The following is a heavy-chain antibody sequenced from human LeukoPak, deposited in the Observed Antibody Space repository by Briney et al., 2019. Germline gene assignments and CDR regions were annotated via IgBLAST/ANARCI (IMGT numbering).Heavy chain of an antibody. J-gene: IGHJ4*02. Sequence: EASVKVSCKASGYTFTSYGITWVRQAPGQGLEWMGWISANNGNTNYAQKIQGRVTITRDTSASTAYMELSSLRSEDTAVYYCARDRERLVVVVGATFDYWGQGTLVTVSS. V-gene: IGHV1-18*01. CDR2: ISANNGNT. CDR3: ARDRERLVVVVGATFDY. CDR1: GYTFTSYG. D-gene: IGHD2-15*01.